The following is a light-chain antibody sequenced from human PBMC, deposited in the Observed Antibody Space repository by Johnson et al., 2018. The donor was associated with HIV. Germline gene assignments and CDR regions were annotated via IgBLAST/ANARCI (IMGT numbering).Light chain of an antibody. CDR3: GTWDSNLSVGNV. CDR2: DNN. CDR1: SSNIGYHY. V-gene: IGLV1-51*01. Sequence: QSVLTQPPSVSAAPGQKVTISCSGSSSNIGYHYVSWYQQLPGTAPKLLIYDNNKRPSGIPDRFSGSKSGTSATLGITGLQTGDEADYYCGTWDSNLSVGNVFGTGTKVTVL. J-gene: IGLJ1*01.